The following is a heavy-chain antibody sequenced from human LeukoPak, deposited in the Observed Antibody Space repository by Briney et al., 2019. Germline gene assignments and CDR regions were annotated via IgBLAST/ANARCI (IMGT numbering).Heavy chain of an antibody. Sequence: GGSLRLSCAASGFTFDDYAMHWVRQAPGKGLEWVSGISLNSGSIGYADSVKGRFTISRDNAKNSLYLQMNSLRAEDTALYYCAKGQDSSGYYRRRNFDYWGQGTLVTVSS. CDR2: ISLNSGSI. D-gene: IGHD3-22*01. CDR3: AKGQDSSGYYRRRNFDY. V-gene: IGHV3-9*01. CDR1: GFTFDDYA. J-gene: IGHJ4*02.